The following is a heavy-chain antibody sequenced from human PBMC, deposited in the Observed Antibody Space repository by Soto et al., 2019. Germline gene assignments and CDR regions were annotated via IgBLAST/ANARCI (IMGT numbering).Heavy chain of an antibody. CDR2: ISDSGGST. V-gene: IGHV3-23*01. CDR3: AKDGGWSLAVAGLFDY. J-gene: IGHJ4*02. D-gene: IGHD6-19*01. Sequence: SCIIQATGRGLEWVSGISDSGGSTYYADSVKGRFTISRDNAKNTLYLQMKSLRVEDTALYYCAKDGGWSLAVAGLFDYWGPGTQVTVSS.